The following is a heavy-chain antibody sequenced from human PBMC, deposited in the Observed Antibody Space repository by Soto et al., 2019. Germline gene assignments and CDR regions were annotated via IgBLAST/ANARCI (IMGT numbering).Heavy chain of an antibody. D-gene: IGHD3-3*01. Sequence: GGSLRLSCAASGFTFSNAWMSWVRQAPGKGLEWVGRIKSKTDGGTTDYAAPVKGRFTISKDDSKNTLYLQMNSLKTEDTAVYYCTTDLSDFWSGPTYYYYYMDVWGKGTTVTVSS. CDR2: IKSKTDGGTT. CDR3: TTDLSDFWSGPTYYYYYMDV. J-gene: IGHJ6*03. V-gene: IGHV3-15*01. CDR1: GFTFSNAW.